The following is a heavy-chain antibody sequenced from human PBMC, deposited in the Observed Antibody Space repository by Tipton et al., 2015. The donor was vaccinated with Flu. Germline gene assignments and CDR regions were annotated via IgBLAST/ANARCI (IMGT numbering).Heavy chain of an antibody. D-gene: IGHD1-14*01. CDR2: ISCSGGTT. V-gene: IGHV1-46*01. J-gene: IGHJ4*02. CDR1: GYTFTSYY. Sequence: QLVQSGPEVKKPGASVKVSCKSSGYTFTSYYMHWVRQAPGQGLEWMGIISCSGGTTDYAQKFQGRVTMTRDTSTSTVYMELSSLRSEDTAMYYCAREAEPAFSPIDSWGQGTLVTVSS. CDR3: AREAEPAFSPIDS.